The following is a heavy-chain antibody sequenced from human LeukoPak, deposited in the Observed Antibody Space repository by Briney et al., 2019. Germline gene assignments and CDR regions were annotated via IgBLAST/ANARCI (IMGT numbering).Heavy chain of an antibody. Sequence: SGGSLRLSCAASGFTFSDYYMTWIRQAPGKGLEWVSYTSSSGRTIYNADSVKGRFTISRDNAKSSLFLQMNSLRAEDTAVYYCARNLLHSGSPYYFDYWGQGTLVTVSS. V-gene: IGHV3-11*01. D-gene: IGHD1-26*01. CDR1: GFTFSDYY. J-gene: IGHJ4*02. CDR3: ARNLLHSGSPYYFDY. CDR2: TSSSGRTI.